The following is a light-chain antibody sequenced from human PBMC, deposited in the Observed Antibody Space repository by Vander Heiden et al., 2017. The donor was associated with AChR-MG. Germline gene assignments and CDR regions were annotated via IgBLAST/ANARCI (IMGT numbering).Light chain of an antibody. J-gene: IGLJ3*02. V-gene: IGLV2-14*03. CDR2: DLN. Sequence: QSALTQPASVSGSPGQSITISCTGTSSDVGNYNSVSWYRQHTGKAPKLIFSDLNKRTAGVSRRFSGSKSSNMASLTISGRQGEDEADYYCSAYAKFDVWVFGGGTKVTVL. CDR1: SSDVGNYNS. CDR3: SAYAKFDVWV.